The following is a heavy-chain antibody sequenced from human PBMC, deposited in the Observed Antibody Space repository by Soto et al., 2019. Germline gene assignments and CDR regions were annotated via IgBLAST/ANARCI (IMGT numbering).Heavy chain of an antibody. V-gene: IGHV3-30-3*01. CDR3: ARPSTVTTTRGWFDP. J-gene: IGHJ5*02. CDR2: IPYDGSNK. CDR1: GFTFSSYA. D-gene: IGHD4-17*01. Sequence: SLRLYCAASGFTFSSYAMHWVRQAPGKGLEWVAVIPYDGSNKYYADSVKGRFTISRDNSKNTLYLQMNSLRAEDTAVYYCARPSTVTTTRGWFDPWGQGTLVTV.